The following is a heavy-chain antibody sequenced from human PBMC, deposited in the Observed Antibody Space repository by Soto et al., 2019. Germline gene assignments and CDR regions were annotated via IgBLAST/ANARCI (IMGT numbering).Heavy chain of an antibody. Sequence: GESLKTSCKGSGYRFTTYWIGWVRQLPGQGLEWMGVMFPGDSDTRYSPSFQGQVTMSADPSTNTAYLEWSSLKAADSAMYYCARVPDSSLVTMDVWGQGTTVTVSS. CDR1: GYRFTTYW. D-gene: IGHD6-19*01. CDR3: ARVPDSSLVTMDV. CDR2: MFPGDSDT. J-gene: IGHJ6*02. V-gene: IGHV5-51*01.